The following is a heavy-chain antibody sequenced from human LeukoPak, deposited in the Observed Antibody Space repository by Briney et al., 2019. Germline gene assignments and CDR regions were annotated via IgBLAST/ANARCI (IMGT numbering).Heavy chain of an antibody. CDR1: GFIFSDYW. CDR3: ARAYSSNWYDAFDL. Sequence: PGESLRLSCAASGFIFSDYWMSWVRQAPGKGLEWVANIKEDGSEKYYVDSVKGRFTISRDNAKNSLYLQMNRLRAEDTAIYYCARAYSSNWYDAFDLWGQGTMVTVSS. V-gene: IGHV3-7*01. J-gene: IGHJ3*01. D-gene: IGHD6-13*01. CDR2: IKEDGSEK.